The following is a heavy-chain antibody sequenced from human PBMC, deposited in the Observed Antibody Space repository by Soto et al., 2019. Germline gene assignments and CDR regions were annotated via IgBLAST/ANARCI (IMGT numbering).Heavy chain of an antibody. V-gene: IGHV3-7*01. CDR2: IKQDGSEK. D-gene: IGHD3-22*01. Sequence: RRLSCAASGFTFSSYWMSWVRQAPGKGLEWVANIKQDGSEKYYVDSVKGRFTISRDNAKNSLYLQMNSLRAEDTAVYYCARDRSYYDSSGYYGYWGQGTLVTVSS. CDR3: ARDRSYYDSSGYYGY. J-gene: IGHJ4*02. CDR1: GFTFSSYW.